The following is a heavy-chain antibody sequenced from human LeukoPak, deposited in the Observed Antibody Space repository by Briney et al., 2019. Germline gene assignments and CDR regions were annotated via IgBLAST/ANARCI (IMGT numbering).Heavy chain of an antibody. CDR3: ARGFTTVTTRSYGMDV. CDR2: ISSSSSYT. J-gene: IGHJ6*02. D-gene: IGHD4-17*01. V-gene: IGHV3-11*05. Sequence: GGSLILSCAASGFTFSDYYMSWIRQAPGKGLEWVSYISSSSSYTNYADSVKGRFTISRDNAKNSLYLQMNSLRAEDTAVYYCARGFTTVTTRSYGMDVWGQGTTVTVSS. CDR1: GFTFSDYY.